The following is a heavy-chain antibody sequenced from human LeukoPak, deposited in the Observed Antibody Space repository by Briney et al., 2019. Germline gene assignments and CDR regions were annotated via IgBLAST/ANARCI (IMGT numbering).Heavy chain of an antibody. V-gene: IGHV3-21*01. J-gene: IGHJ4*02. D-gene: IGHD2-2*01. CDR3: AKDGCSSTSCTRGVDY. CDR2: ISSSSSYI. CDR1: GFTFSSYS. Sequence: GGSLRLSCAASGFTFSSYSMNWVRQAPGKRLEWVSSISSSSSYIYYADSVKGRFTISRDNAKNSLYLQMSSLRAEDTAVYYCAKDGCSSTSCTRGVDYWGQGTLSPSPQ.